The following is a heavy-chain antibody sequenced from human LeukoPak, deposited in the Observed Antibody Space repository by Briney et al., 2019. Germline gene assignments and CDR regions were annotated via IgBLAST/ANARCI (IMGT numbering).Heavy chain of an antibody. CDR1: GFTFSSYS. D-gene: IGHD6-13*01. CDR2: ISSSSSYI. J-gene: IGHJ5*02. Sequence: GGSLRLSCAASGFTFSSYSMNWVRQAPGKGLEWVSSISSSSSYIYYADSVKGRFTISRDNAKNSLYLQMNSLRAEDTAVYYCASFSSPNWFDPWGQGTLVTVSS. V-gene: IGHV3-21*01. CDR3: ASFSSPNWFDP.